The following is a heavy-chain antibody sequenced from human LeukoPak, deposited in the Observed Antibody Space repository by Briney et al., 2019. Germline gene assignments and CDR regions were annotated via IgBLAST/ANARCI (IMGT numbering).Heavy chain of an antibody. Sequence: ASVKVSCKASGGTFSSYAISWVRQAPGQGLEWMGGIIPIFGTANYAQKFQGRVTITADESTSTAYMELSSLRSEDTAVYYCARGIVVVPAAMPRHGRGMDVWGKGTTVTVSS. CDR3: ARGIVVVPAAMPRHGRGMDV. D-gene: IGHD2-2*01. CDR1: GGTFSSYA. V-gene: IGHV1-69*13. CDR2: IIPIFGTA. J-gene: IGHJ6*04.